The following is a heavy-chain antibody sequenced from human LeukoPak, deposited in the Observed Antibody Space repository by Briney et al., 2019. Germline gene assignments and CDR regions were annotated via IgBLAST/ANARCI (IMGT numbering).Heavy chain of an antibody. CDR2: INPNSGGT. CDR3: ARDLGGYDILTGYPSGGMDV. Sequence: ASVKVSCKASGYTFTGYYMHWVRQAPGQGLEWMGWINPNSGGTNYAQKFQGWVTMTRDTSISTAYMELSRLRSDDTAVYYCARDLGGYDILTGYPSGGMDVWGQGTTVTVSS. J-gene: IGHJ6*02. V-gene: IGHV1-2*04. D-gene: IGHD3-9*01. CDR1: GYTFTGYY.